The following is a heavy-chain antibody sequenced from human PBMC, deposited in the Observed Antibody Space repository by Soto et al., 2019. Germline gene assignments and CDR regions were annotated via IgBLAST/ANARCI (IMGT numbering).Heavy chain of an antibody. Sequence: PGGSLRLSCAASGFTFSSYDMHWVRQATGKGLEWVSAIGTVGDPSYPGSVKGRFTISRENAKNSLYLQMNSLRAGDTAVYYCAKSGTTVTEVILYWGQGTLVTVSS. CDR3: AKSGTTVTEVILY. V-gene: IGHV3-13*05. CDR1: GFTFSSYD. J-gene: IGHJ4*02. D-gene: IGHD4-17*01. CDR2: IGTVGDP.